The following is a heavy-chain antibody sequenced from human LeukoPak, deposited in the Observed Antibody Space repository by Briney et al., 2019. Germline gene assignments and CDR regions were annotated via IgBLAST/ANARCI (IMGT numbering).Heavy chain of an antibody. J-gene: IGHJ4*02. V-gene: IGHV1-2*07. Sequence: ASVKVSCKASGYTFTDYYMHWVRQAPGQGVEWMGWINPSSGATNYAHKFQGGVTITRDTSITTASMELSRLRPDDTAVYYCARIDFWSGYCLDYWGQGTLVTVSS. CDR3: ARIDFWSGYCLDY. CDR1: GYTFTDYY. CDR2: INPSSGAT. D-gene: IGHD3-3*01.